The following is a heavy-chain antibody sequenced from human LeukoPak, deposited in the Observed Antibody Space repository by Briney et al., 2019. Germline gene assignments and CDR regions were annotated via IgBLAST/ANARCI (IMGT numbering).Heavy chain of an antibody. J-gene: IGHJ4*02. V-gene: IGHV3-48*01. Sequence: PGGSLRLSCAASGFTFSSYSMNWVRQAPGKGLQWVSSISSSSTIYYSDSVKGRFTISRDNAKNSLYLQMNSLRAEDTAVYYCARGNANYDFWRGYYTGADYWGQGTLVTVSS. CDR2: ISSSSTI. CDR3: ARGNANYDFWRGYYTGADY. CDR1: GFTFSSYS. D-gene: IGHD3-3*01.